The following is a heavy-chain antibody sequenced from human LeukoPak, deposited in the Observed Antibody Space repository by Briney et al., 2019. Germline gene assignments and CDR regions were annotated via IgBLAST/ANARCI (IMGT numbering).Heavy chain of an antibody. V-gene: IGHV1-8*01. CDR3: ARAPKGSPYYYGSGSYYISYYYYYYMDV. CDR1: GYTFTSYD. J-gene: IGHJ6*03. D-gene: IGHD3-10*01. CDR2: MNPKSGTA. Sequence: ASVKVSCKASGYTFTSYDINWVRQATGQGLEWMGWMNPKSGTAGCAQKFQGRVTMTRNTSISTAYMELSSLRSEDTAVYYLARAPKGSPYYYGSGSYYISYYYYYYMDVWGKGPTVTISS.